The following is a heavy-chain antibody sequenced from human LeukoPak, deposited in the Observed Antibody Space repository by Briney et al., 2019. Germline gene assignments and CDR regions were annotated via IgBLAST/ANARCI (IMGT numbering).Heavy chain of an antibody. D-gene: IGHD4-23*01. CDR3: LTSHGGTLPDF. CDR2: FDAEDGET. CDR1: EYALIELS. Sequence: ASVKVSCKVSEYALIELSMHWVRQAPGKGLEWMGGFDAEDGETIFAPKFQDRITLTADTSADTGYMEMGSLKSDDTAVYFCLTSHGGTLPDFWGQGTLVTVSS. V-gene: IGHV1-24*01. J-gene: IGHJ4*02.